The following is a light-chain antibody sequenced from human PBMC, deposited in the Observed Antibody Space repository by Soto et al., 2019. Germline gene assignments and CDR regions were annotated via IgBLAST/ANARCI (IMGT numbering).Light chain of an antibody. CDR3: QQFQSYALT. J-gene: IGKJ4*01. V-gene: IGKV1-13*02. CDR1: QGISSA. CDR2: DAS. Sequence: AIQLTQSPSSLSASVGNRVTITCRASQGISSALAWYQHKPGRAPRLLIYDASSLQSGVSSRFSGSGSGTDFTLTISRLQPEDFAPNYCQQFQSYALTFGGGTKLEIK.